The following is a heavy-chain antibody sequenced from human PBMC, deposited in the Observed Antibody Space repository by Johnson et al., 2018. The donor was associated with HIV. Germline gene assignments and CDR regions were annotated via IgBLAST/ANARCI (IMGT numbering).Heavy chain of an antibody. CDR3: ARACRDGYTCDAFDI. CDR1: GFTVSSSS. CDR2: IYSGGST. J-gene: IGHJ3*02. V-gene: IGHV3-66*01. D-gene: IGHD5-24*01. Sequence: VQVVESGGGLVQPGGSLRLSCVEYGFTVSSSSMRWVRQAPGKGLEWVSVIYSGGSTYYADSVKGRFTISRDNSKNTLYLQMNSLRAEDTAVYYCARACRDGYTCDAFDIWGQGTMVTVSS.